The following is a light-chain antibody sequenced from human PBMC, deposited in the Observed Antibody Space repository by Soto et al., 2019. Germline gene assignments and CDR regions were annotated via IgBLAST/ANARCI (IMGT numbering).Light chain of an antibody. J-gene: IGLJ2*01. CDR2: DNG. CDR1: SSNIGSNY. V-gene: IGLV1-51*01. CDR3: GTWDNSLSAV. Sequence: QSVLTQPPSVSAAPGQKVTISCSGSSSNIGSNYVSWYQQLPGTAPKLLIYDNGKRPSGLPDRFSGSQSGTSATLGITGLQTGDEADYYCGTWDNSLSAVFGGGTKLTVL.